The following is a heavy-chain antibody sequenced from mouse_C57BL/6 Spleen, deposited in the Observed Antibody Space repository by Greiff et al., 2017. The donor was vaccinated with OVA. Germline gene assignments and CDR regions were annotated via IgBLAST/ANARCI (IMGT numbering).Heavy chain of an antibody. CDR3: ARDYDVDFDV. Sequence: QVQLQQSGPELVKPGASVKISCKASGYAFSSSWMNWVKQRPGKGLEWIGRIYPGDGDTNYNGKFKGKATLTADKSSSTAYMQLSSLTSEDSAVYFCARDYDVDFDVWGTGTTVTVSS. D-gene: IGHD2-4*01. CDR1: GYAFSSSW. V-gene: IGHV1-82*01. CDR2: IYPGDGDT. J-gene: IGHJ1*03.